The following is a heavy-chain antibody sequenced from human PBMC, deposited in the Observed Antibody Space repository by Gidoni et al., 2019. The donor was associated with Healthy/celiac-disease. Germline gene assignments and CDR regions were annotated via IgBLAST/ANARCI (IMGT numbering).Heavy chain of an antibody. D-gene: IGHD2-21*02. Sequence: EVQLLESGGGLVQPGGSLRLSCAASGFTFSSYAMSWVRQAPGKGLEWVSAISGSGGSTYYADSVKGRFTISRDNSKNTLYLQMNSLRAEDTAVYYCAKDLRLAIVVVTSRWGMDVWGQGTTVTVSS. CDR2: ISGSGGST. CDR3: AKDLRLAIVVVTSRWGMDV. J-gene: IGHJ6*02. V-gene: IGHV3-23*01. CDR1: GFTFSSYA.